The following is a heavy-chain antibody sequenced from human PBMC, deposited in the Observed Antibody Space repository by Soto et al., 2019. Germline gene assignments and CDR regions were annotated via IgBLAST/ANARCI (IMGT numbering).Heavy chain of an antibody. V-gene: IGHV4-61*05. J-gene: IGHJ4*02. CDR3: ARVSRGYYDS. Sequence: SETLSLTCTVSGGSISSSSYHWTWIRQSPGKGLEWIGEINHSGSANYNPSLGSRVTISVDKSKKQFSLKPTSVTAAATAVYYCARVSRGYYDSWGQGTLVTVSS. CDR2: INHSGSA. CDR1: GGSISSSSYH.